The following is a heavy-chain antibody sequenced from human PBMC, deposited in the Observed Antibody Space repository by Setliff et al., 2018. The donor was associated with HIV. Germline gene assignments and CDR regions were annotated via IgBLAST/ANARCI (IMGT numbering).Heavy chain of an antibody. V-gene: IGHV4-39*01. CDR2: ISYTGIT. Sequence: SETLSLTCTVSGGSISRGGYSWGWIRQPPGKGLEWIGSISYTGITNYNPSLKSRVTISVDTYQNQFSLKLTSVTAADTAVYYCARLRQWLAFFDSWGQGTLVTVSS. D-gene: IGHD6-19*01. CDR3: ARLRQWLAFFDS. J-gene: IGHJ4*02. CDR1: GGSISRGGYS.